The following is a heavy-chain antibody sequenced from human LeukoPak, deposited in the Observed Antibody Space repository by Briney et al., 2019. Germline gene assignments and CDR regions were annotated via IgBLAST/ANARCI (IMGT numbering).Heavy chain of an antibody. D-gene: IGHD6-19*01. CDR2: ISHSGST. V-gene: IGHV4-34*01. CDR3: ARDLGSAVAASDY. CDR1: GGSFSGYY. J-gene: IGHJ4*02. Sequence: SETLSLTCAVYGGSFSGYYWSWIRQPPGKGLEWIGEISHSGSTNYNPSLKSRVTISVDTSKNQFSLKLSSVTAADTAVYYCARDLGSAVAASDYWGQGTLVTVSS.